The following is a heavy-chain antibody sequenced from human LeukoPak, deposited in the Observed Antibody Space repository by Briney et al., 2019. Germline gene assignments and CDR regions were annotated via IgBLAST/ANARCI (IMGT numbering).Heavy chain of an antibody. J-gene: IGHJ4*02. Sequence: PSQTLSLTCTVSGGSISSGGYYWSWIRQHPGKGLEWIGYIYYSGSTYYNPSLKSRVTISVDTSKNQFSLKLSSVTAADTAVYYCARDEGSTHSNFDYWGQGTLVTVSS. CDR2: IYYSGST. V-gene: IGHV4-31*03. CDR1: GGSISSGGYY. D-gene: IGHD2-15*01. CDR3: ARDEGSTHSNFDY.